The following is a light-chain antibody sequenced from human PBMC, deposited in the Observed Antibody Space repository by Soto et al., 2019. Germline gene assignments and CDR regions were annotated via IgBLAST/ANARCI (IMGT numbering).Light chain of an antibody. CDR1: QSVSTNS. J-gene: IGKJ4*01. Sequence: EIVVTQSPATLSVSPVERATLSCRASQSVSTNSLAWYQQRPGQAPRPLIYGASSRATGTPDRFSGSGSGTDFTLIISRLEPEDFAVYYCQQYGSSVLTFGGGTKVDI. V-gene: IGKV3-20*01. CDR2: GAS. CDR3: QQYGSSVLT.